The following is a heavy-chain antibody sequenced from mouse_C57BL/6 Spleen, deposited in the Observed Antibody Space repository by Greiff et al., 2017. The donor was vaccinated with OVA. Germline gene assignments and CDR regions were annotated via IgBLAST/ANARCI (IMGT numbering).Heavy chain of an antibody. CDR1: GYTFTSYW. CDR2: IYPGNSDT. CDR3: TRGDGYAYWYFDV. Sequence: EVKLQESGTVLARPGASVKMSCKTSGYTFTSYWMHWVKQRPGQGLEWIGAIYPGNSDTSYNQKFKGKATLTAVTSASTAYLELSSLTNEDSAVDYCTRGDGYAYWYFDVWGTGTTVTVSS. V-gene: IGHV1-5*01. D-gene: IGHD2-2*01. J-gene: IGHJ1*03.